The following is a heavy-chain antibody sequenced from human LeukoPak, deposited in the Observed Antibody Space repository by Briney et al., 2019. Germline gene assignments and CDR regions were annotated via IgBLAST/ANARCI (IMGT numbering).Heavy chain of an antibody. CDR2: INHSGST. Sequence: SETLSLTCAVYGGSFSGYYWSWIRQPPGKGLEWIGEINHSGSTNYNPSLKSRVTISVDTSKNQFSLKLSSVTAADTAVYYCARAVEMATIFDLWGRGTLVTVSS. J-gene: IGHJ2*01. V-gene: IGHV4-34*01. CDR3: ARAVEMATIFDL. CDR1: GGSFSGYY. D-gene: IGHD5-24*01.